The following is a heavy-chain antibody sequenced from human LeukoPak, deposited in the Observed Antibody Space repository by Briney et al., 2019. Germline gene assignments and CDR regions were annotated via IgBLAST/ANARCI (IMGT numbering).Heavy chain of an antibody. V-gene: IGHV4-59*08. J-gene: IGHJ6*02. CDR2: IYYSGST. D-gene: IGHD3-22*01. CDR3: ARQSGYYDSSVDYYGLNV. CDR1: NGSISRYY. Sequence: SETLSLTCTVSNGSISRYYWSWIRQPPGKGLEWIGYIYYSGSTNYNPSLKSRVTISLDTSKNQFSLKLNSVTAADTAVYFCARQSGYYDSSVDYYGLNVWGQGITVTVSS.